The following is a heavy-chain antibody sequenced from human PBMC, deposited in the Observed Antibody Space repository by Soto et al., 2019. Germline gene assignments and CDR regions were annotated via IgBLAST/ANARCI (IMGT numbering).Heavy chain of an antibody. Sequence: EVQLVESGGGLVRPGGSLRLSCAASGFTFSSYWMHWVRQAPGKGRVWVSRMNEDGGTTDYADYVKGRFTISRDNAKNTLYLQMNSLRVGDTAVYYCASDLSGRADVWGQGTTVTVSS. D-gene: IGHD3-10*01. V-gene: IGHV3-74*02. CDR1: GFTFSSYW. CDR3: ASDLSGRADV. J-gene: IGHJ6*02. CDR2: MNEDGGTT.